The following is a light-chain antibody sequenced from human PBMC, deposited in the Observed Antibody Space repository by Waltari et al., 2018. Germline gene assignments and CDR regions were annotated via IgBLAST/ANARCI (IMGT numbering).Light chain of an antibody. CDR3: HHYYIPPLT. CDR1: RSLFSCSNSRTY. V-gene: IGKV4-1*01. CDR2: RAS. Sequence: DIVMTQSPDSLAVSLGERATINCKSIRSLFSCSNSRTYIGCYQHKPGQTPKLLIYRASIRACGVPERFSGSGSGTDFSISISRLQAQDVAVYYCHHYYIPPLTFGQGTRLEI. J-gene: IGKJ5*01.